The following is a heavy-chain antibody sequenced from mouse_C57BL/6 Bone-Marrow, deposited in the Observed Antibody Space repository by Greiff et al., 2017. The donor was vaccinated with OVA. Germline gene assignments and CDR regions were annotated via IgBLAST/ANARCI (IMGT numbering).Heavy chain of an antibody. CDR3: AGYYGSSYRYFDV. Sequence: QVQLKQPGAELVKPGASVTLSCKASGYTFTSYWMHWVKQRPGRGLEWIGRIDPNSGGTKYNEKFKSKATLTVDKPSSTAYMQLSSLTSEDAAVYYCAGYYGSSYRYFDVWGTGTTVTVSS. V-gene: IGHV1-72*01. D-gene: IGHD1-1*01. CDR1: GYTFTSYW. CDR2: IDPNSGGT. J-gene: IGHJ1*03.